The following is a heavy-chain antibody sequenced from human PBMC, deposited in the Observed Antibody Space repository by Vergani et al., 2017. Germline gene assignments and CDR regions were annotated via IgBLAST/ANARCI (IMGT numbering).Heavy chain of an antibody. CDR3: ANSVIAGNAGVAYFGMDV. CDR2: IRYDGSSE. J-gene: IGHJ6*02. D-gene: IGHD2/OR15-2a*01. V-gene: IGHV3-30*02. CDR1: GFTLNTYG. Sequence: QVQILQSGGGVVQPGGSLRLSCTLSGFTLNTYGIHWVRQAPGKGLEWVSFIRYDGSSEYYGDSVKGRFTISRDKSQNTVNLQMNSLRTEDTAVYFCANSVIAGNAGVAYFGMDVWGRGTTVTVSS.